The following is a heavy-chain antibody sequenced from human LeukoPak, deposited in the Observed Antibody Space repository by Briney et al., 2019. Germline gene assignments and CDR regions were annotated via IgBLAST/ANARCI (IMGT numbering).Heavy chain of an antibody. J-gene: IGHJ4*02. CDR2: IYYSGST. CDR1: GASISSYY. Sequence: KPSETLSLTCTVSGASISSYYWSWIRQPPGKGLEWTAYIYYSGSTNYHPSLKSRVTISVNTSKNQFSLKLNSVTAADTAVYYCARGGPTHIDYWGQGTLVTVSS. D-gene: IGHD3-16*01. CDR3: ARGGPTHIDY. V-gene: IGHV4-59*01.